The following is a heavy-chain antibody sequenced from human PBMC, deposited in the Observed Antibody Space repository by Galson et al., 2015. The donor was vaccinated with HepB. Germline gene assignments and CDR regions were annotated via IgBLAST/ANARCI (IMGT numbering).Heavy chain of an antibody. D-gene: IGHD2-15*01. CDR1: GGTFSSYA. V-gene: IGHV1-69*13. J-gene: IGHJ5*02. Sequence: SVKVSCKASGGTFSSYAISWVRQAPGQGLEWMGGIIPIFGTANYAQKFQGRVTITADESTSTAYMELSSLRSEDTAVYYCARTYCSGGSCYAFPTNWFDPWGQGTLVTVSS. CDR3: ARTYCSGGSCYAFPTNWFDP. CDR2: IIPIFGTA.